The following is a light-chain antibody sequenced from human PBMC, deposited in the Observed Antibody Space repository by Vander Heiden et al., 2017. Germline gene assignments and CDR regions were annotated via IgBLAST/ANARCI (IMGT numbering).Light chain of an antibody. V-gene: IGKV3-11*01. J-gene: IGKJ4*01. Sequence: EMVFTQSPATLSLSPGERATVSCRGSQSVSSYLAWYQQKPGQAPRLLIYDASNRATGIKARLSGSGCGTDFTLTISSREPEDFAVYYCQQRNNGRPPLTFGGGTKVEIK. CDR3: QQRNNGRPPLT. CDR1: QSVSSY. CDR2: DAS.